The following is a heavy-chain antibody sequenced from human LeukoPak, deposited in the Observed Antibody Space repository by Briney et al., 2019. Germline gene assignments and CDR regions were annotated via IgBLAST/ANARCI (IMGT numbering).Heavy chain of an antibody. J-gene: IGHJ4*02. CDR1: GYSFTSYW. CDR2: IYPGDSDT. Sequence: GESLKISCKGSGYSFTSYWIGWVRQMPGKGLEWKGIIYPGDSDTRYSPSFQGQVTISADKSISTAYLQWSSLKASDTAMYYCARHWRKVWFGELLKGFVFDYWGQGTLVTVSS. D-gene: IGHD3-10*01. V-gene: IGHV5-51*01. CDR3: ARHWRKVWFGELLKGFVFDY.